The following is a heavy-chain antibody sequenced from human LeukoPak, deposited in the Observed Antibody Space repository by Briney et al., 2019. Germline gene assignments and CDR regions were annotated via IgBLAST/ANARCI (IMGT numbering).Heavy chain of an antibody. Sequence: ASVKVSCKASGYTLTDYYMHWVRQAPGQGLEWMAWINPNSGATNYAQNFQDRVTVTRDTSISTAYMELSSLRSDDTAVYYCARGRQTYYYYMDVWGKGTTVTVSS. J-gene: IGHJ6*03. V-gene: IGHV1-2*02. CDR2: INPNSGAT. CDR3: ARGRQTYYYYMDV. CDR1: GYTLTDYY.